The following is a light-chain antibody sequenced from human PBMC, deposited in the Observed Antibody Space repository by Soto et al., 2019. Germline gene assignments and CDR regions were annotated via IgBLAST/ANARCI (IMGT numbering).Light chain of an antibody. CDR3: QQYNNWPPWT. CDR2: GAS. J-gene: IGKJ1*01. CDR1: QSVSRN. V-gene: IGKV3-15*01. Sequence: EIVMTQSPATLSVSPGERATLSCSASQSVSRNLAWYQQKPGQAPRLLIYGASTRATGIPARFSGSGSGTEFTLTISSLQSEDFAVYYCQQYNNWPPWTFGQGTKVEIK.